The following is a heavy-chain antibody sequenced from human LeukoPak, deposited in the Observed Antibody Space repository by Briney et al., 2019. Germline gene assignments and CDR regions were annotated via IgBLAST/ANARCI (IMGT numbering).Heavy chain of an antibody. J-gene: IGHJ4*02. CDR2: ISYDGSNK. V-gene: IGHV3-30*18. D-gene: IGHD3-16*02. Sequence: PGGSLRLSCAASGFTFSSYGIHWVRQAPGKGLEWVAVISYDGSNKYYADSVKGRFTISRDNSKNTLYLQMNSLRAEDTALYYCAKCPVTFGGVIVITTGYFDYWGQGTLVTVSS. CDR1: GFTFSSYG. CDR3: AKCPVTFGGVIVITTGYFDY.